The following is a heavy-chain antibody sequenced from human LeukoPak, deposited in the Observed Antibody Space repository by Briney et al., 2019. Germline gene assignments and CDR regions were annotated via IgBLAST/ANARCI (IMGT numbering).Heavy chain of an antibody. CDR3: ARDAVAVDFDY. J-gene: IGHJ4*02. CDR2: IRPSNGDI. D-gene: IGHD6-19*01. V-gene: IGHV1-18*04. CDR1: GYIFTNYD. Sequence: ASVTVSCKASGYIFTNYDISWVRQAPGQGLEWMGWIRPSNGDIKYAQKFQGRVTLTTETSTNTAHMELRSLRSDDTAVYFYARDAVAVDFDYWGQGTLVTVSS.